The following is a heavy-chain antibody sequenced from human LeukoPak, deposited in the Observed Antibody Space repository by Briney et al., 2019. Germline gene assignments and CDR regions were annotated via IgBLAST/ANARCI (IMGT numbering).Heavy chain of an antibody. CDR1: GYSFTAYY. Sequence: EASVKVSCKASGYSFTAYYIHWVRQAPGRGPEWMGWINIDSGGTNYAQKFQGRVTMTRDTSISTAYMEMSSLRSDDTAVYYCVRDHLHYFDYWGQGTLVTVSS. J-gene: IGHJ4*02. V-gene: IGHV1-2*02. CDR2: INIDSGGT. CDR3: VRDHLHYFDY.